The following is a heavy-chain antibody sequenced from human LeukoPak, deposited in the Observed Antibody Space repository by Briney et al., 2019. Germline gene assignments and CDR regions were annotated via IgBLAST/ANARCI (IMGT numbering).Heavy chain of an antibody. Sequence: ASVKVSCKASGGTFSSYAISWVRQAPGQGLEWMGGIIPIFGTANYAQKFQGRVTITADESTSTAYMELSSLRSEDTAVYYCARDGRFPTTGDWFDPWGQGTLITVSS. D-gene: IGHD3-3*01. CDR2: IIPIFGTA. V-gene: IGHV1-69*13. CDR1: GGTFSSYA. CDR3: ARDGRFPTTGDWFDP. J-gene: IGHJ5*02.